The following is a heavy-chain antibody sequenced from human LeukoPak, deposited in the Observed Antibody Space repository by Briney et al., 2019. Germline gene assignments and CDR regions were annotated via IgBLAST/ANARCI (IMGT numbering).Heavy chain of an antibody. Sequence: SETLSLTCTVSGGSISSYYWSWIRQPPGKGLEWIGYIYYSGSTNYNPSLESRVTISVDTSKNQFSLKLSSVTAADTAVYYCARQALSLGLFDYWGQGTLVTVSS. CDR3: ARQALSLGLFDY. J-gene: IGHJ4*02. V-gene: IGHV4-59*01. CDR2: IYYSGST. D-gene: IGHD3-16*01. CDR1: GGSISSYY.